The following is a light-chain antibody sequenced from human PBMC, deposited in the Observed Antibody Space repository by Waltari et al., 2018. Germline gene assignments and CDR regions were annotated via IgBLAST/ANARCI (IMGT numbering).Light chain of an antibody. V-gene: IGLV7-43*01. Sequence: QTVVTQEPSLTVSPGGTVTLTCASSTGAVTSGYYPNWFQQKPGQAPRALIYNTYNKHAGTPPRFSGSLLGGKAALTLSGVQPEDEAEYYCLLYYGGTWVFGGGTKLTVL. CDR2: NTY. CDR1: TGAVTSGYY. CDR3: LLYYGGTWV. J-gene: IGLJ3*02.